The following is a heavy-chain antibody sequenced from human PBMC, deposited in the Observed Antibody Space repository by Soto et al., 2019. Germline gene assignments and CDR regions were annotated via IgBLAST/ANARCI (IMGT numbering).Heavy chain of an antibody. V-gene: IGHV3-9*01. CDR2: ITWNSGNT. CDR1: GFTFDDYA. CDR3: VKDVTAAAGIAFGS. D-gene: IGHD6-13*01. J-gene: IGHJ5*01. Sequence: SCAASGFTFDDYAMHWVRQAPGKGLEWVSGITWNSGNTDYSDSVKGRFTISRDNAKRFIYLQMSGLRPEDTALYYCVKDVTAAAGIAFGSWGQGTLVTVSS.